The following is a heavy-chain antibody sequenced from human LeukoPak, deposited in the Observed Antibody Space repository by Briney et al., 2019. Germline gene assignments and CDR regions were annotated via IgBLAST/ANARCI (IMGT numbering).Heavy chain of an antibody. D-gene: IGHD4-17*01. Sequence: GASVKVSCKASGYTFTGYYMHWVRQAPGQGLEWMGRINPNSGDTNYAQKFQGRVTMTRDTSISTAYMELSRLRSDDTAVYYCAVTTVTTGYFQHWGQGTLVTVSS. J-gene: IGHJ1*01. CDR1: GYTFTGYY. V-gene: IGHV1-2*06. CDR3: AVTTVTTGYFQH. CDR2: INPNSGDT.